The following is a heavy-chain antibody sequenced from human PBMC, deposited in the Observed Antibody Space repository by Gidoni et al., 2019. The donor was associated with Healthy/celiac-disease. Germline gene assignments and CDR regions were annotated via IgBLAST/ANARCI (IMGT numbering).Heavy chain of an antibody. Sequence: EVQLVESGGGLVKPGGSLRLSSAASGFTFSSYSMNWVRQAPGKGLEWVSSISSSSSYIYYADSVKGRFTISRDNAKNSLYLQMNSLRAEDTAVYYCARDTAAAGGDDAFDIWGQGTMVTVSS. D-gene: IGHD6-13*01. CDR1: GFTFSSYS. J-gene: IGHJ3*02. CDR3: ARDTAAAGGDDAFDI. V-gene: IGHV3-21*01. CDR2: ISSSSSYI.